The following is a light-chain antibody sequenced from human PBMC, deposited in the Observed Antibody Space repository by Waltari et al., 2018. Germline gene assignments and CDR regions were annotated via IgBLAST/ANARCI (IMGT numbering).Light chain of an antibody. CDR2: GNN. CDR3: QSYDSSLSGVI. CDR1: SANIRAGYD. Sequence: SVLPQPPSVSGAPGQRLTISCTGTSANIRAGYDVHWYLQLPGTAPKLLILGNNNRPSGVPDRFSASKSDTSASLAITGLQAEDEADYYCQSYDSSLSGVIFGGGTKLTVL. J-gene: IGLJ2*01. V-gene: IGLV1-40*01.